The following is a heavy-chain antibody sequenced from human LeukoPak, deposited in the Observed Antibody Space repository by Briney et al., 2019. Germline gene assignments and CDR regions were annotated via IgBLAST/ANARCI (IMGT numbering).Heavy chain of an antibody. CDR3: AREPIAAAGPFDY. J-gene: IGHJ4*02. Sequence: ASVKVSCKASGYSFTGNYMHWVRQAPGQGFEWMGWINPNTGGTNYAQKFKGRVLMTRDTSTSTVYMELSSLRSEDTAVYYCAREPIAAAGPFDYWGQGTLVTVSS. D-gene: IGHD6-13*01. CDR1: GYSFTGNY. V-gene: IGHV1-2*02. CDR2: INPNTGGT.